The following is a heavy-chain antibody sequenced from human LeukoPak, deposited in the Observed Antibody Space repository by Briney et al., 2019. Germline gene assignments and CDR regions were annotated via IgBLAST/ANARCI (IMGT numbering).Heavy chain of an antibody. V-gene: IGHV3-33*01. J-gene: IGHJ3*02. CDR1: GFTFSSYG. CDR2: IWYDGSNK. Sequence: GGSLRVSCAASGFTFSSYGMHWVRQAPGKGLEWVAVIWYDGSNKYYADSVKGRFTISRDNSKNTLYLQMNSLRAEDTVVYYCARAQGSGHAFDIWGQGTMVTVSS. D-gene: IGHD2-15*01. CDR3: ARAQGSGHAFDI.